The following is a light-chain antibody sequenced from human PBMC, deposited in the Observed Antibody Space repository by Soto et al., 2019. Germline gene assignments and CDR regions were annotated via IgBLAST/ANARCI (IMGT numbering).Light chain of an antibody. Sequence: DIQMTQSPSSLSASVGDRVTITCRASQSIRSYLNWYQQKPGKAPKFLIYAASSLQSGVPSGFSGSGSGTDFTLTISSLQPEDFATYYCQQRYNTPLTVGPGTNVDSK. CDR1: QSIRSY. V-gene: IGKV1-39*01. CDR3: QQRYNTPLT. J-gene: IGKJ3*01. CDR2: AAS.